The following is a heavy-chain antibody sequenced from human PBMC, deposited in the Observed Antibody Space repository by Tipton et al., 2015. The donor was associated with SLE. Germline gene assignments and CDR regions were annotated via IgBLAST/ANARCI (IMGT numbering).Heavy chain of an antibody. J-gene: IGHJ4*02. D-gene: IGHD4-11*01. Sequence: TLSLTCTVSGGSISSGSYYWNWIRQPAGKGLEWIGRIYTSGSTNYNPSLKSRVTISMDKSNNQFSLKLTSVSAADSAIYFCARGPMTSVTTGFDYWGQGTLVTVSS. CDR1: GGSISSGSYY. CDR2: IYTSGST. V-gene: IGHV4-61*02. CDR3: ARGPMTSVTTGFDY.